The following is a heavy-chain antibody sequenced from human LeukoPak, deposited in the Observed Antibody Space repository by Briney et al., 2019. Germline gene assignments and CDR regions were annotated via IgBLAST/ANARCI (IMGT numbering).Heavy chain of an antibody. CDR3: ARDPRPWTAGGWEDY. CDR1: GYTFTSYG. CDR2: ISAYNGNT. J-gene: IGHJ4*02. D-gene: IGHD3-16*01. Sequence: ASVKVSCKASGYTFTSYGISWVRQAPGQGLEGMGWISAYNGNTNYAQKLQGRVTMTTDTSTSTAYMELRSLRSDDTAVYYCARDPRPWTAGGWEDYWGQGTLVTVSS. V-gene: IGHV1-18*01.